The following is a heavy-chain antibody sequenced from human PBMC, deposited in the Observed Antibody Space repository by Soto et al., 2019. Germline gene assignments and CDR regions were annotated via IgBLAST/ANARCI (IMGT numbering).Heavy chain of an antibody. Sequence: EVQLVESGGGLVQPGGSLRLSCAASGFSFSTSGMYWVRQAPGKGLVWVSRINEDGSMTSYADSVRGRFTISRDNAKNSLYLQMNSLRAEDTAVYYCVTAFRWGQGTLVTVSS. CDR1: GFSFSTSG. CDR3: VTAFR. J-gene: IGHJ4*02. CDR2: INEDGSMT. V-gene: IGHV3-74*01.